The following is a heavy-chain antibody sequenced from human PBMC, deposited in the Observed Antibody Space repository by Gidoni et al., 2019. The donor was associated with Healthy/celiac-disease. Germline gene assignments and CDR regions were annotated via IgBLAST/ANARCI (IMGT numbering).Heavy chain of an antibody. Sequence: QLQLQESGPGLVKPSETLSLTCTVSGGSISSSSYSWGRIRQPPGKGLEWIGSIYYSGSTYYNPSLKSRVTISVDTSKNQFSLKLSSVTAADTAVYYCARDPLGSSGWSVRGSAEYFQHWGQGTLVTVSS. CDR2: IYYSGST. V-gene: IGHV4-39*07. CDR3: ARDPLGSSGWSVRGSAEYFQH. CDR1: GGSISSSSYS. D-gene: IGHD6-19*01. J-gene: IGHJ1*01.